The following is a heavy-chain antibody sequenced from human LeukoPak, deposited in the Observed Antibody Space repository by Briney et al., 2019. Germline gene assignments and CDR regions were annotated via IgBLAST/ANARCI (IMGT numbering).Heavy chain of an antibody. D-gene: IGHD6-19*01. Sequence: VSCXXXXXTFTXXYMHWVRQAPGQGLEWMGWINPNSGGTNYAQKFQGRVTMTRDTSISTAYMELSRLRSDDTAVYYCARGVRPVDWFDPWGQGTLVTVSS. CDR2: INPNSGGT. CDR3: ARGVRPVDWFDP. V-gene: IGHV1-2*02. CDR1: XXTFTXXY. J-gene: IGHJ5*02.